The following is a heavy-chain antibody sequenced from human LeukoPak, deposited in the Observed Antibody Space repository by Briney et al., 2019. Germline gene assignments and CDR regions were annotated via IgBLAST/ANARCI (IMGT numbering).Heavy chain of an antibody. CDR3: ARDDAGYSYDPRGWFDP. V-gene: IGHV3-74*01. Sequence: PGGSLRLSCAASGFTFSSYWMHWVRQAPGKGLVWVSRINGDGSTTIYADSVKGRFTISRDNAKNTLYLQMNSLRAEDTAVYYCARDDAGYSYDPRGWFDPWGQGTLVTVSS. D-gene: IGHD5-18*01. J-gene: IGHJ5*02. CDR1: GFTFSSYW. CDR2: INGDGSTT.